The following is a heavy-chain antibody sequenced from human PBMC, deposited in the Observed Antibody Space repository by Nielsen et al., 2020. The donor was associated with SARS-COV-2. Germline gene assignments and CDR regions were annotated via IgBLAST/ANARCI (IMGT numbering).Heavy chain of an antibody. Sequence: SETLSLTCTVSGGSMSRFYWSWIRQSPGKGLEWIGYINDSGSTKYSPSLKSRVTISSDTSKNQFSLKLSSVTAADTAVYYCARGTMIVVVIGAFDIWGQGTMVAVSS. CDR3: ARGTMIVVVIGAFDI. D-gene: IGHD3-22*01. CDR2: INDSGST. V-gene: IGHV4-59*12. CDR1: GGSMSRFY. J-gene: IGHJ3*02.